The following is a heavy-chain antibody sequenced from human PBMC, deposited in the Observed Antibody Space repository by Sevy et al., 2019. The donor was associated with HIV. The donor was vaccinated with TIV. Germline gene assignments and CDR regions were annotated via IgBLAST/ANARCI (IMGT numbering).Heavy chain of an antibody. Sequence: GGSLRLSCAASGFTFSSYSMNWVRQAPGKGLEWVSSISSSSSYIYYADSVKGRFTISRDNAKNSLYLQKNSLRAEDTAVYYCARDEDGGYGAAGGAFDIWGQGTMVTVSS. CDR1: GFTFSSYS. CDR2: ISSSSSYI. J-gene: IGHJ3*02. V-gene: IGHV3-21*01. D-gene: IGHD4-17*01. CDR3: ARDEDGGYGAAGGAFDI.